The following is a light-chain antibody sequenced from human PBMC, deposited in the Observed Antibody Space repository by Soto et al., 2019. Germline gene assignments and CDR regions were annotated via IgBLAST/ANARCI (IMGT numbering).Light chain of an antibody. J-gene: IGKJ1*01. V-gene: IGKV1-5*01. Sequence: DIHITQSPSTLSASVGDRVSITCRASQSISTWLAWYQQKPGKAPKLLIYDASSLKSGVPSRFSGSGSGTEFTLTISSLQPDDFATYYCQQYNSYRWTFGQGTKV. CDR1: QSISTW. CDR3: QQYNSYRWT. CDR2: DAS.